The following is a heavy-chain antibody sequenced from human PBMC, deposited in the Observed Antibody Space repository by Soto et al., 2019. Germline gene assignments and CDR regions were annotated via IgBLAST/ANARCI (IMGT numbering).Heavy chain of an antibody. CDR1: GFTFSSYA. CDR2: ISYDGSNK. Sequence: PGGSLRLSCAASGFTFSSYAMHWVRQAPGKGLKWVAVISYDGSNKYYADSVKGRFTISRDNSKNTLYLQMNSLRAEDTAVYYCASYSSSWAPFDYWGQGTLVTVSS. V-gene: IGHV3-30-3*01. J-gene: IGHJ4*02. D-gene: IGHD6-13*01. CDR3: ASYSSSWAPFDY.